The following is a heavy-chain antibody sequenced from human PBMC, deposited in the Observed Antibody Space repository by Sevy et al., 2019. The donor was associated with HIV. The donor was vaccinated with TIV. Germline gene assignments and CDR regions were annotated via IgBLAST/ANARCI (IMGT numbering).Heavy chain of an antibody. V-gene: IGHV1-18*01. J-gene: IGHJ4*02. CDR3: ARGSTSWYDY. CDR1: GYTFTTYN. D-gene: IGHD2-8*01. Sequence: ASVKVSCKASGYTFTTYNIVWVRQAPGQGLGWLAWMSPYNGNKNYAQRVQGRVTMTTDTFTETAFLELRSLEFDDTATYYCARGSTSWYDYWGQGTLVTVSS. CDR2: MSPYNGNK.